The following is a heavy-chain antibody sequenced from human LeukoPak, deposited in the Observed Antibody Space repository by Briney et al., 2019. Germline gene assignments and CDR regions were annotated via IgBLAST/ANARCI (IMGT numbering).Heavy chain of an antibody. V-gene: IGHV1-18*01. J-gene: IGHJ5*02. Sequence: GASVKVSCKASGYTFTTYGISRVRQAPGQGLEWMGWISTYNGNTNYAQQFQGRVTMTTDTSMSTTYMELRSLRSDDTAVYYCARDLIAVRPGWFDPWGQGSLVTVSS. CDR1: GYTFTTYG. D-gene: IGHD6-6*01. CDR3: ARDLIAVRPGWFDP. CDR2: ISTYNGNT.